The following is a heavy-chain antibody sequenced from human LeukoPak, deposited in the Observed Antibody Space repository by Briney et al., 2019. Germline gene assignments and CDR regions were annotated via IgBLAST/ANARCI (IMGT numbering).Heavy chain of an antibody. CDR1: GGTFSSYA. J-gene: IGHJ6*03. CDR3: ARGVQVVPAATHYYYYYMDV. V-gene: IGHV1-69*01. CDR2: IIPIFGTA. D-gene: IGHD2-2*01. Sequence: ASVKVSCKASGGTFSSYAISWVRQAPGQELEWMGGIIPIFGTANYAQKFQGRVTITADESTSTAYMELSSLRSEDTAVYYCARGVQVVPAATHYYYYYMDVWGKGTTVTVSS.